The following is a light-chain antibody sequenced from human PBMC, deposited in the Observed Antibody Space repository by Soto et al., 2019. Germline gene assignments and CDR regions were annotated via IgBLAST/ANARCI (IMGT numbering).Light chain of an antibody. J-gene: IGKJ1*01. Sequence: EIVMTQSPATLSVSRGERATLSCRASQSVTTNLAWYQQKPGQAPRLLIYGASTRATGIPARFSGSGSGTEFTLTISSLQSEDFAVYYCQQYNNWPPTLGQGTKVDIK. CDR2: GAS. CDR3: QQYNNWPPT. V-gene: IGKV3-15*01. CDR1: QSVTTN.